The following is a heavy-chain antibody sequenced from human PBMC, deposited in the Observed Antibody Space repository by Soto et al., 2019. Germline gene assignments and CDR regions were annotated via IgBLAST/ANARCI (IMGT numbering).Heavy chain of an antibody. Sequence: SGTLSLTCTLSGHSISFSYKTNHNHYWRWVRQPPGKGLEWIGSIYYSGATNYNPSLKSRVSMSADTSKNKFSLNLSSVTAADTAIYYCARGMGDWGTYYYYYGLDVWGQGTTVTVS. CDR2: IYYSGAT. CDR1: GHSISFSYKTNHNHY. J-gene: IGHJ6*02. D-gene: IGHD3-16*01. V-gene: IGHV4-59*11. CDR3: ARGMGDWGTYYYYYGLDV.